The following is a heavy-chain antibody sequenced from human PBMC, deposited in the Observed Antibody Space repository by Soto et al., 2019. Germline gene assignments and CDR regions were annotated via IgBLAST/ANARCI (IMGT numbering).Heavy chain of an antibody. CDR1: GFTFSSYG. CDR2: IWYDGSNK. Sequence: QVQLVESGGGVVQPGTSLRLSCAASGFTFSSYGMHWVRQAPGKGLEWVAVIWYDGSNKYYADSVKGRFTISRDNSKNTRYLQMNSLRAEDTAVYYCARDQQWLVRFYFDFWGQGTLVTVSS. V-gene: IGHV3-33*01. CDR3: ARDQQWLVRFYFDF. D-gene: IGHD6-19*01. J-gene: IGHJ4*02.